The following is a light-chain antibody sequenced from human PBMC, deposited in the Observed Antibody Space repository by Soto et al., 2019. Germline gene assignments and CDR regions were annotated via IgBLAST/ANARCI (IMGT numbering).Light chain of an antibody. V-gene: IGKV3-20*01. J-gene: IGKJ1*01. CDR3: QQYGLSPRT. CDR1: QSVSRY. CDR2: GAS. Sequence: EIVLTQSPGTLSLSPGERATLSCRASQSVSRYLAWYQQKPGQAPRLLIYGASSRATGALDRFSGSGSGTDFTLIISRLEPEDFAVYYCQQYGLSPRTFGQGTKVDNK.